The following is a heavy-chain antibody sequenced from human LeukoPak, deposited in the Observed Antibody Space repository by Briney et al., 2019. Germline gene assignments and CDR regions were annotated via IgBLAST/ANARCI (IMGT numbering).Heavy chain of an antibody. CDR1: GFTFSSYW. CDR2: IEQNGNEK. Sequence: PGGSLRLSCAASGFTFSSYWMTWVRQAPGKGPEWVANIEQNGNEKYHVDSVKGRFTISRDNAKNSLYLQMNSLRAEDTAVYYCARALPFGVVNYWGQGTLVTVSS. V-gene: IGHV3-7*01. CDR3: ARALPFGVVNY. D-gene: IGHD3-3*01. J-gene: IGHJ4*02.